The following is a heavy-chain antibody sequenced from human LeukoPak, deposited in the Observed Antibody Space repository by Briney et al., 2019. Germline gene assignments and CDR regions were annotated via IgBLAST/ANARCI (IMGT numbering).Heavy chain of an antibody. V-gene: IGHV3-74*01. Sequence: GGSLRLSCAASGFTFSSYWMHWVRQAPGKGLVWVSRINSDGSSTSYADSVKGRFTISRDNAKNTLYLQMNSLRAGDTAVYYCARGGRYSYASFDYWGQGTLVTVSS. J-gene: IGHJ4*02. D-gene: IGHD5-18*01. CDR2: INSDGSST. CDR3: ARGGRYSYASFDY. CDR1: GFTFSSYW.